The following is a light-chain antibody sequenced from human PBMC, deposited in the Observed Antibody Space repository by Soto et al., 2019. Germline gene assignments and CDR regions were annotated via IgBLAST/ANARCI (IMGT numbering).Light chain of an antibody. Sequence: SVLTQPASVSGSPGQSITISCTGTSSDVGGYNYVSWYQQHPGKAPKLMIYEVSNRPSGVSNRFSGSKSGNTASLTISGLQAEDEADYYCSSYTSSSSLVVFGSGPKVTVL. V-gene: IGLV2-14*01. J-gene: IGLJ1*01. CDR3: SSYTSSSSLVV. CDR2: EVS. CDR1: SSDVGGYNY.